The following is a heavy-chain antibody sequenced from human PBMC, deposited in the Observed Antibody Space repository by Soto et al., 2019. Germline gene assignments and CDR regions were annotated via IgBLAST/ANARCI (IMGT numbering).Heavy chain of an antibody. CDR1: GYTFTSYG. J-gene: IGHJ6*02. Sequence: ASVKVSCKASGYTFTSYGISWVRQAPGQGLEWMGWISAYNGNTNYAQKLQGRVTMTTDTSTSTAYMELRSLRSDDTAVYYCARDCIALTLYYYYYGMDVWGQGTKVTVYS. CDR2: ISAYNGNT. D-gene: IGHD2-15*01. V-gene: IGHV1-18*04. CDR3: ARDCIALTLYYYYYGMDV.